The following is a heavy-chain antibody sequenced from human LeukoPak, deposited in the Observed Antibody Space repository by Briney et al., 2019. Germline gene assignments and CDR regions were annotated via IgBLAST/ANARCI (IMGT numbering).Heavy chain of an antibody. CDR1: GGSISSYY. V-gene: IGHV4-59*12. J-gene: IGHJ4*02. D-gene: IGHD2-2*01. Sequence: SETLSLTCTVSGGSISSYYWSWIRQPPGKGLEWIGYIYYSGSTYYNPSLKSRVTISVDTSKNQFSLKLSSVTAADTAVYYCARGYCSSTSCRATHFDYWGQGTLVTVSS. CDR2: IYYSGST. CDR3: ARGYCSSTSCRATHFDY.